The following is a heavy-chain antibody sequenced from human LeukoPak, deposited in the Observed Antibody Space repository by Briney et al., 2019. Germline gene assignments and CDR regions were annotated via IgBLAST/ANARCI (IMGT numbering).Heavy chain of an antibody. J-gene: IGHJ4*02. D-gene: IGHD1-1*01. CDR2: ISYDGSNK. V-gene: IGHV3-30-3*02. Sequence: GRSLRLSCAASGFTFNHYAMHWVRQAPGKGLEWVAVISYDGSNKYHADSVKGRLTISRDNSKDTLYLQMNSLRAEDSALYYCAKKGKTTADFDSWGQGTLVTVSS. CDR3: AKKGKTTADFDS. CDR1: GFTFNHYA.